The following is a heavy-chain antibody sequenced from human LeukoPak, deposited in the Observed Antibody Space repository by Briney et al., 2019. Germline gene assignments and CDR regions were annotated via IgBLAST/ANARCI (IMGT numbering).Heavy chain of an antibody. CDR3: ARDGQEKGGIVLMVYATPYYYYGMDV. Sequence: GGSLRLSCAASGFTFSSYSMNWVRQAPGEGLEWVSSISSSSSYIYYADSVKGRFTISRDNAKNSLYLQMNSLRAEDTAVYYCARDGQEKGGIVLMVYATPYYYYGMDVWGQGTTVTVSS. CDR1: GFTFSSYS. D-gene: IGHD2-8*01. CDR2: ISSSSSYI. V-gene: IGHV3-21*01. J-gene: IGHJ6*02.